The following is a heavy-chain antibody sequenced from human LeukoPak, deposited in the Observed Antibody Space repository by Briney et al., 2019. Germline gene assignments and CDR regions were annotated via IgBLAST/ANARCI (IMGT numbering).Heavy chain of an antibody. D-gene: IGHD6-13*01. Sequence: PGGSLRLSCAASGFPFTNARISCLRQAPGKGPEWVARIKSKTDGETTDYASPVKGRFTISRDDSRNTLVLQMNTLRTEDTAVYYCTTSLAGAATATYPSPHWGQGTLVTVSS. J-gene: IGHJ1*01. CDR2: IKSKTDGETT. V-gene: IGHV3-15*01. CDR3: TTSLAGAATATYPSPH. CDR1: GFPFTNAR.